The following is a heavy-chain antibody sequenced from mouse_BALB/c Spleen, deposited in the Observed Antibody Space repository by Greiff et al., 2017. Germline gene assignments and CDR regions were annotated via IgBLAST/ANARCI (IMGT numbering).Heavy chain of an antibody. J-gene: IGHJ1*01. D-gene: IGHD6-1*01. CDR1: GFNIKDTY. Sequence: EVQLQQSGAELVKPGASVKLSCTASGFNIKDTYMHWVKQRPEQGLEWIGRIDPANGNTKYDPKFQGKATITADTSSNTAYLQLSSLTSEDTAVYYCARPRPHWYFDVWGAGTTVTVSS. V-gene: IGHV14-3*02. CDR2: IDPANGNT. CDR3: ARPRPHWYFDV.